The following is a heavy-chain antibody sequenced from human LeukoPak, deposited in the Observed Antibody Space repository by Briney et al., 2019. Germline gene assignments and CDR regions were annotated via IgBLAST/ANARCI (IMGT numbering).Heavy chain of an antibody. J-gene: IGHJ4*02. CDR1: GFTFSSYA. CDR3: AKDGRAIITFDY. V-gene: IGHV3-23*01. CDR2: ISGGGGDT. Sequence: QPGGFLRLSCGASGFTFSSYAMSWVRQAPGKGLEWVSVISGGGGDTFYADSVKGRFTISRDNSKNTLYLQMNSLRAEDTAVYYCAKDGRAIITFDYWGQGTLGTVSS. D-gene: IGHD5-24*01.